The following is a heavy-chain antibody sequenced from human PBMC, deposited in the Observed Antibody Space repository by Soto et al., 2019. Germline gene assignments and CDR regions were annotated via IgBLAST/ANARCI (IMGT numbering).Heavy chain of an antibody. CDR2: ISSSGSTI. D-gene: IGHD2-15*01. J-gene: IGHJ2*01. CDR1: GFTFSDYY. Sequence: GGSLRLSCAASGFTFSDYYMSWIRQAPGKGLEWVSYISSSGSTIYYADSVKGRFTISRDNAKNSLYLQMNSLRAEDTAVYYCARDHLYCSGGSCYSYWYFDLWGRDTLVTVSS. CDR3: ARDHLYCSGGSCYSYWYFDL. V-gene: IGHV3-11*01.